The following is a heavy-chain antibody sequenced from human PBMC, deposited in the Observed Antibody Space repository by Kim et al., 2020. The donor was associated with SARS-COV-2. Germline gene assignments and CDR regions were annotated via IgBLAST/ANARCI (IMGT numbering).Heavy chain of an antibody. CDR3: ARVGPWTAMARHVFDY. D-gene: IGHD5-18*01. CDR2: INPSGGST. V-gene: IGHV1-46*01. J-gene: IGHJ4*02. Sequence: ASVKVSCKASGYTFTSYYMHWVRQAPGQGLEWMGIINPSGGSTSYAQKFQGRVTMTRDKSTSTVYMELSSLRSEDTAVYYCARVGPWTAMARHVFDYWAQGTLVTVSS. CDR1: GYTFTSYY.